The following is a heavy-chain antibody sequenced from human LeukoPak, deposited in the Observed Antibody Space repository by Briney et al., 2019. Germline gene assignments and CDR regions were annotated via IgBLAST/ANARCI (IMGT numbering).Heavy chain of an antibody. V-gene: IGHV5-51*01. CDR2: IYPGDSDT. D-gene: IGHD6-13*01. Sequence: GESLKISCKGSGYTFINYWIGWVRQMPGKGLEWMGIIYPGDSDTRYSPSFKGQVIISADKSISTAYLQWSSLKASDTAMYYCATVIGAAGGSSYWGQGTQVTVSS. CDR1: GYTFINYW. J-gene: IGHJ4*02. CDR3: ATVIGAAGGSSY.